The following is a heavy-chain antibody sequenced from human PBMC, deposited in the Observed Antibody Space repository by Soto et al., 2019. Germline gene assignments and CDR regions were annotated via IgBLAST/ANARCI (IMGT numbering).Heavy chain of an antibody. CDR2: ISASTGDT. D-gene: IGHD4-17*01. J-gene: IGHJ6*04. Sequence: QVYLVQSGGELKKPGASVKVSCRASGNSFSSYVISWVRQAPGQGLEWMGWISASTGDTNYAQKIQGRVIMTTDTSTNSAYLEVTSLTSDDTAVYYCARWGDSGDYTGKMDVCGKGTTVTVSS. CDR3: ARWGDSGDYTGKMDV. V-gene: IGHV1-18*01. CDR1: GNSFSSYV.